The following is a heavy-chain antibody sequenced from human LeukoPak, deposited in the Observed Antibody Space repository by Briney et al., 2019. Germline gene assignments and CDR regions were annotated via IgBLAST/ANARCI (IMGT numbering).Heavy chain of an antibody. CDR1: GYSFTRYW. Sequence: GESLKISCKGFGYSFTRYWIGWVRQLPGKGREWMGIIYPGDSHTEYRPSFRGQVTISPDKSISTAYLQWSSLQASDTGMYYCARLGSSGWYYFDYWGQGALVTVSS. J-gene: IGHJ4*02. CDR3: ARLGSSGWYYFDY. CDR2: IYPGDSHT. D-gene: IGHD6-19*01. V-gene: IGHV5-51*01.